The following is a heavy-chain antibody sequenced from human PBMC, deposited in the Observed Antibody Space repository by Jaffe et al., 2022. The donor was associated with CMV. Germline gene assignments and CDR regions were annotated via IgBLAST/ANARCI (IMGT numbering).Heavy chain of an antibody. CDR2: IDWDDDK. D-gene: IGHD3-22*01. CDR1: GFSLSTSGMC. Sequence: QVTLRESGPALVKPTQTLTLTCTFSGFSLSTSGMCVSWIRQPPGKALEWLALIDWDDDKYYSTSLKTRLTISKDTSKNQVVLTMTNMDPVDTATYYCARIREGTRRYYYDSSGYYYGAFDIWGQGTMVTVSS. CDR3: ARIREGTRRYYYDSSGYYYGAFDI. J-gene: IGHJ3*02. V-gene: IGHV2-70*01.